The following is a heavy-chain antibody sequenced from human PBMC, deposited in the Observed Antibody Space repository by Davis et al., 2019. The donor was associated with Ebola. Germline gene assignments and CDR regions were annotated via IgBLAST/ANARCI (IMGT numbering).Heavy chain of an antibody. V-gene: IGHV1-3*01. CDR3: ARDQVYYYDSSGDLWY. Sequence: SVKVSCKASGYTFTSYAMHWVRQAPGQRLEWMGWINAGNGNTKYSQKFQGRVTITRDTSASTAYMELSSLRSEDTAVYYCARDQVYYYDSSGDLWYWGQGTLVTVSS. J-gene: IGHJ4*02. CDR2: INAGNGNT. CDR1: GYTFTSYA. D-gene: IGHD3-22*01.